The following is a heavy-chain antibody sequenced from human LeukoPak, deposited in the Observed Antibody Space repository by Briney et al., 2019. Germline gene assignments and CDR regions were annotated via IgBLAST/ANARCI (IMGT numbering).Heavy chain of an antibody. D-gene: IGHD1-26*01. CDR2: INPNSGGT. CDR3: ARDVRLVGATLMDY. CDR1: GYTFTGYY. Sequence: ASVKVSCKASGYTFTGYYMHWVRQAPGQGLEWMGWINPNSGGTNYAQKFQGRVTMTRDTSISTAYMELSRLRSDDTAVYYCARDVRLVGATLMDYWGQGTLVTVSS. V-gene: IGHV1-2*02. J-gene: IGHJ4*02.